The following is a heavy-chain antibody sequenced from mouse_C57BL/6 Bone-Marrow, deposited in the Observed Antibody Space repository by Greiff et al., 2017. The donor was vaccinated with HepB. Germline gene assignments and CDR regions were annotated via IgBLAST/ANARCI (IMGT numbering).Heavy chain of an antibody. J-gene: IGHJ3*01. CDR1: GFNIKDDY. Sequence: EVKLQQSGAELVRPGASVKLSCTASGFNIKDDYMHWVKQRPEQGLEWIGWIDPENGDTEYASKFKGKATITADTSSNTAYLQLSSLTSEDTAVSYWTTWGIYDGYPAWFAYWGQGTLVTVSA. D-gene: IGHD2-3*01. V-gene: IGHV14-4*01. CDR2: IDPENGDT. CDR3: TTWGIYDGYPAWFAY.